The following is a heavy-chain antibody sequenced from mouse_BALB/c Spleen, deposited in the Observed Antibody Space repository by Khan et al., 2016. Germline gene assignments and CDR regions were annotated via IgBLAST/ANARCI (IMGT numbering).Heavy chain of an antibody. J-gene: IGHJ3*01. Sequence: QVQLMESGAELMQPGASVKLSCTASGFTFRSYCLSWVNQTPGHGLEWIGDILPGGGTTYYTDNFKGKATFSADTASNTAYMQLSTLTSEDSAVFYSATCAYWGQGTLVTVSA. CDR3: ATCAY. V-gene: IGHV1-9*01. CDR1: GFTFRSYC. CDR2: ILPGGGTT.